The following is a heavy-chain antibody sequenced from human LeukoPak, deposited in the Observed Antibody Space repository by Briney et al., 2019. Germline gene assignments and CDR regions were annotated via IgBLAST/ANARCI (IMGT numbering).Heavy chain of an antibody. J-gene: IGHJ5*02. D-gene: IGHD2-2*01. CDR2: INHSGST. Sequence: SETLSLTRADYGGSFSGYYWSWIRQPPGKGLEWIGEINHSGSTNYNPSLKSRVTISVDTSKNQFSLKLSSVTAADTAVYYCAIHIVVVPAAKKKNWFDPWGQGTLVTVSS. V-gene: IGHV4-34*01. CDR1: GGSFSGYY. CDR3: AIHIVVVPAAKKKNWFDP.